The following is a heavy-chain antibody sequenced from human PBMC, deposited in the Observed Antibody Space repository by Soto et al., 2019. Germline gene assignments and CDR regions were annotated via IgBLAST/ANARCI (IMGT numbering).Heavy chain of an antibody. CDR2: IGGRGDIT. CDR3: ANYYDSSGYPHGFFQH. J-gene: IGHJ1*01. D-gene: IGHD3-22*01. Sequence: EVQLLESGGGLVQPGGFLRLSCAASGLTSSTYAMSGVRKAPGKGLEWVSSIGGRGDITYYAESVQGRFTISRDISKNALYLHMNSLRVDDTAIYYCANYYDSSGYPHGFFQHWGQGTLVTVSS. V-gene: IGHV3-23*01. CDR1: GLTSSTYA.